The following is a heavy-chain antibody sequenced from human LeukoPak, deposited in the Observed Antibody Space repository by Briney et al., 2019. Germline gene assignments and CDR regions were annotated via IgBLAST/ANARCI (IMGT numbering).Heavy chain of an antibody. CDR3: AYGTTGAFDI. D-gene: IGHD1-1*01. CDR2: INPSGGST. V-gene: IGHV1-46*01. CDR1: GYTFTSYY. J-gene: IGHJ3*02. Sequence: ASVKVSCKASGYTFTSYYMRWVRQAPGQGLEWMGIINPSGGSTSYAQKFQGRVTMTRDMSTSTAYMELSRLRSDDTAVYYCAYGTTGAFDIWGQGTMVTVSS.